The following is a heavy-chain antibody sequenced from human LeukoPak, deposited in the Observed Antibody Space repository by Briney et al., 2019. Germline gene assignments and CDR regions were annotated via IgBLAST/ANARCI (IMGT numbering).Heavy chain of an antibody. D-gene: IGHD3-22*01. Sequence: GGSLRLSCAASGFTFSSYSMNWVRQAPGKGLEWVSSISSSSSYIYYADSVKGRFTISRDNAKNSLYLQMNSLRAEDTAVYYCARGRRGYYYDSSGPQDPPQFDYWGQGTLVTVSS. CDR2: ISSSSSYI. J-gene: IGHJ4*02. V-gene: IGHV3-21*04. CDR3: ARGRRGYYYDSSGPQDPPQFDY. CDR1: GFTFSSYS.